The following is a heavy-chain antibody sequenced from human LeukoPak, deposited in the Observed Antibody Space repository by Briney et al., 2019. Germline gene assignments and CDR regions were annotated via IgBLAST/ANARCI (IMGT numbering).Heavy chain of an antibody. D-gene: IGHD3-10*01. CDR3: ARGGLYYYGSGTLGYNWFDP. CDR1: GGSFSGYY. Sequence: SETLSLTCAVYGGSFSGYYWSWIRQPPGKGLEWIGEINHSGSTNYNPSLKSRVTISVDTSKNQFSLKLSSVTAADTAVYYCARGGLYYYGSGTLGYNWFDPWGQGTLVTVSS. CDR2: INHSGST. J-gene: IGHJ5*02. V-gene: IGHV4-34*01.